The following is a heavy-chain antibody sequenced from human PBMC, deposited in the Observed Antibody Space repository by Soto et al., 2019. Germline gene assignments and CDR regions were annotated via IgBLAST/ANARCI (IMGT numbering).Heavy chain of an antibody. CDR1: GFTFSDHN. J-gene: IGHJ4*02. Sequence: EVQLVESGGGLVQPGGSLRLSCAASGFTFSDHNMDWVRQAPGKGLEWVGRTRNKANSYTTEYAASVKGRFTISRDDSRNSLYLQMNSLKTEDTAVYYCARDGGFYWGQGTLVTVSS. CDR3: ARDGGFY. CDR2: TRNKANSYTT. V-gene: IGHV3-72*01.